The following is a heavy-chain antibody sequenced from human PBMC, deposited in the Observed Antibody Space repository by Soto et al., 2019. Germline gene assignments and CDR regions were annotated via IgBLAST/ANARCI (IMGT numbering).Heavy chain of an antibody. J-gene: IGHJ5*02. V-gene: IGHV3-74*01. D-gene: IGHD3-16*01. CDR1: GFPFSHYW. Sequence: GGSLRLSCAASGFPFSHYWMHWVRQTPGKGLVWVSRINPAGTITNYADSVEGRFTISRDNADSALFLQMNSLSAEDTAIYYCTSDTFGLRDTWGQGTLVTVYS. CDR2: INPAGTIT. CDR3: TSDTFGLRDT.